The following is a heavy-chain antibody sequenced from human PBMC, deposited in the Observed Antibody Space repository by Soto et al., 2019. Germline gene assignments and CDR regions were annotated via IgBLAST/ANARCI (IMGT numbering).Heavy chain of an antibody. Sequence: QVHLRESGPGLVKPSQTLSLTCAVSGGSVSSDIYYWTWIRQHPGKALEWIGYIYYSGHTYYNPSLKSRVTISLDTSNNQFSLKLTSVTAADTAVYYCARGYDYDSGGYLFDSWGQGTLVTVSS. CDR3: ARGYDYDSGGYLFDS. V-gene: IGHV4-31*11. J-gene: IGHJ4*02. CDR2: IYYSGHT. CDR1: GGSVSSDIYY. D-gene: IGHD3-22*01.